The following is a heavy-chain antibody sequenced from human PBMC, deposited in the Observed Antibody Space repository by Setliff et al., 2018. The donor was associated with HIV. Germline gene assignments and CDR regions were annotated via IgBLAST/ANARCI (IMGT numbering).Heavy chain of an antibody. J-gene: IGHJ6*02. D-gene: IGHD1-26*01. CDR3: ARSKGARAHYYYYGMDV. CDR1: GYTFTSYD. Sequence: VASVKVSCKAYGYTFTSYDINWVRQATGQGLEWMGWMNPNSGNTGYAQKFQGRVTMTRNTSISTAYMELSSLRSEDTAVYYCARSKGARAHYYYYGMDVWGQGTTVTVSS. V-gene: IGHV1-8*02. CDR2: MNPNSGNT.